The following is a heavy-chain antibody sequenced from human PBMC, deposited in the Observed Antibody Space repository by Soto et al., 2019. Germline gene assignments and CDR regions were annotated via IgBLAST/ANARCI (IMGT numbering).Heavy chain of an antibody. D-gene: IGHD3-10*01. Sequence: GSLRLSCAASGFTFSSYAMSWVRQAPGKGLEWVSAISGSGGSTYYADSVKGRFTISRDNSKNTLYLQMNSLRAEDTAVYYCAKNLLYYYGSGSYLTNWGQGTLVTVSS. CDR2: ISGSGGST. V-gene: IGHV3-23*01. CDR1: GFTFSSYA. J-gene: IGHJ4*02. CDR3: AKNLLYYYGSGSYLTN.